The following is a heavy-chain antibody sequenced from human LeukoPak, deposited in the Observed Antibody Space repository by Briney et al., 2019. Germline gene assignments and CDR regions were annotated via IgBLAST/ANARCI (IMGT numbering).Heavy chain of an antibody. Sequence: PGGSLRLSCAASGFTFSSYSMNWVRQAPGKGLEWVSSISSSSSYIYYAHSVKGRFTISRDNAKNSLYLQMNSLRAEDTAVYYCARDNVGYYDFWSGFPLDYWGQGTLVTVSS. V-gene: IGHV3-21*01. CDR3: ARDNVGYYDFWSGFPLDY. J-gene: IGHJ4*02. CDR1: GFTFSSYS. D-gene: IGHD3-3*01. CDR2: ISSSSSYI.